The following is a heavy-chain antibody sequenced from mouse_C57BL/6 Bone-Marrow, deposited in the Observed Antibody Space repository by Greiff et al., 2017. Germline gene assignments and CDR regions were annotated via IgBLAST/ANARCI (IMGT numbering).Heavy chain of an antibody. CDR3: AREGVYYEYEDRYFDV. CDR2: VYPYNGGT. V-gene: IGHV1-36*01. J-gene: IGHJ1*03. D-gene: IGHD2-4*01. CDR1: GYTFTDYN. Sequence: VQLQQSGPALVKPGASVKIPCKASGYTFTDYNMHWVKQSHGKSLEWIGLVYPYNGGTSYNQKFKGKATLTVDTSSSTAYMELNSLTSEDSAVYYCAREGVYYEYEDRYFDVGGTGTTVTVAS.